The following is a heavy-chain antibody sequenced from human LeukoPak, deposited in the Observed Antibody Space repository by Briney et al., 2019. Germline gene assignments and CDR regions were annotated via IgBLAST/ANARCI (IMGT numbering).Heavy chain of an antibody. Sequence: SVKVSCKASGGTFSSYTISWVQQAPGQGLEWMGRIIPILGIANYAQKFQGRVTITADKSTSTAYMELSSLRSEDTAVYYCASAGYEGYSSSWNDYWGQGTLVTVSS. CDR3: ASAGYEGYSSSWNDY. CDR2: IIPILGIA. D-gene: IGHD6-13*01. J-gene: IGHJ4*02. CDR1: GGTFSSYT. V-gene: IGHV1-69*02.